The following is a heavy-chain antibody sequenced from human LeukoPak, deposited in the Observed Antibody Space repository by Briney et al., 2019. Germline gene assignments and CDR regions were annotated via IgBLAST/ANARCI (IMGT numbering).Heavy chain of an antibody. CDR3: ARGGCGGDCYPLDYYGMDV. CDR2: IIPIFGTA. D-gene: IGHD2-21*02. J-gene: IGHJ6*02. CDR1: GGTFSTYA. V-gene: IGHV1-69*13. Sequence: SVKVSCRASGGTFSTYAISWVRQAPGQGLEWMGGIIPIFGTANYAQKFQGRVTITADESTSTAYMELSSLRSEDTAVYYCARGGCGGDCYPLDYYGMDVWGQGTTVTVSS.